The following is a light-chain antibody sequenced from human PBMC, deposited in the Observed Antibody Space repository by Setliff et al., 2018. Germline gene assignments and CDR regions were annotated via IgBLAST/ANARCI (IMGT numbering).Light chain of an antibody. CDR2: DVT. Sequence: QSVLAQPASVSGSPGQPITISCTGTGSDVGTSKYVSWYQQHPGKAPKLIIYDVTTRPSGVSNRFSGSKSGNTASLTISGLQAEDEADYYCSIHRSRGDVFGTGTKVTVL. V-gene: IGLV2-14*03. CDR1: GSDVGTSKY. J-gene: IGLJ1*01. CDR3: SIHRSRGDV.